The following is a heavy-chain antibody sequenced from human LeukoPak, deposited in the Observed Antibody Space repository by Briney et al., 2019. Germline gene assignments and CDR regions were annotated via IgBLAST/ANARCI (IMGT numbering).Heavy chain of an antibody. Sequence: PSETLSLTRTVSGGSIISYYWSWIRQPPGKALEWIGYIYYSGSTNYNPSLKSRVTISVDTSKNQFSLNLTSVTAADTAVYYCARQYSTSSAYMDVWGKGTTVTVSS. CDR1: GGSIISYY. CDR2: IYYSGST. V-gene: IGHV4-59*01. CDR3: ARQYSTSSAYMDV. J-gene: IGHJ6*03. D-gene: IGHD2-2*01.